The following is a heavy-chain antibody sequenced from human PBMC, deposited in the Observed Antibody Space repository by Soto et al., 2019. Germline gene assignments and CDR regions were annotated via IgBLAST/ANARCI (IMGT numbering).Heavy chain of an antibody. CDR2: ISGSASTI. D-gene: IGHD2-21*01. CDR1: GFTFNSYS. Sequence: GGSLRLSCAASGFTFNSYSMHWVRQAPGKGLEWVSYISGSASTIYYADSVKGRFTISRDNAKNSLYLQMNSLRAEDTAVYYCARQGVALDLDFWSQGTLVTVSS. CDR3: ARQGVALDLDF. J-gene: IGHJ4*02. V-gene: IGHV3-48*01.